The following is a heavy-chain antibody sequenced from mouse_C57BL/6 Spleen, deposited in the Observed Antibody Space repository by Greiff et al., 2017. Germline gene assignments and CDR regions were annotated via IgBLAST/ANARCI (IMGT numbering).Heavy chain of an antibody. V-gene: IGHV5-17*01. D-gene: IGHD4-1*01. CDR2: ISSGSSTI. CDR3: ARGGLGPWYFDV. CDR1: GFTFSDYG. J-gene: IGHJ1*03. Sequence: EVQLQQSGGGLVKPGGSLKLSCAASGFTFSDYGMHWVRQAPEKGLEWVAYISSGSSTIYYADTVQGRFTISRDNAKHTLFLQMTSLRSEDTAMYYCARGGLGPWYFDVWGTGTTVTVSS.